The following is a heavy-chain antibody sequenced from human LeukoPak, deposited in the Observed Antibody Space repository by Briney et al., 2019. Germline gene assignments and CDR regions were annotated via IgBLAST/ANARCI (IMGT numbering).Heavy chain of an antibody. CDR2: ISGGAYST. CDR3: AKDSRVYDKPFDS. V-gene: IGHV3-23*01. J-gene: IGHJ4*02. Sequence: GGSLRLSCAASGFTFGNFAMGWVRQAPGKGLEWVSLISGGAYSTYYADSVKGRSTISRDNSKNTLSLQMNSLRAEDTAIYFCAKDSRVYDKPFDSWGQGTPVTVSS. CDR1: GFTFGNFA. D-gene: IGHD5/OR15-5a*01.